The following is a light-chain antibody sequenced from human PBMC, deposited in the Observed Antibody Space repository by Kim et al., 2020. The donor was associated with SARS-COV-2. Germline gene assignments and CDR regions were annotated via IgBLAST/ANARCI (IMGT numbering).Light chain of an antibody. V-gene: IGLV2-23*02. CDR3: CSYAGSSWV. CDR1: SSDVMSFNL. Sequence: QSALTQPASVSGSPGQSITISCTASSSDVMSFNLVSWYQQYPGKAPKMMIYEVRRRPSGVSNRFSGSKSGNTASLTISGLQAEDEADYYCCSYAGSSWVFGGGTQVTVL. CDR2: EVR. J-gene: IGLJ3*02.